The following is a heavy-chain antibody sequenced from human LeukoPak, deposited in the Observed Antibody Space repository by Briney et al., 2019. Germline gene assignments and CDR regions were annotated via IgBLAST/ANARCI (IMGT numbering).Heavy chain of an antibody. CDR2: INHSGST. Sequence: PSETLSLTCAVYGGSFSGYYWSWIRQPPGKGLEWIGEINHSGSTNYNPSLNSRVTISIDTARNQFSLKLSPVTAADTALYCGGREPSGYSYGPDAFDIWGQGTMVTVSS. CDR3: GREPSGYSYGPDAFDI. CDR1: GGSFSGYY. D-gene: IGHD5-18*01. J-gene: IGHJ3*02. V-gene: IGHV4-34*01.